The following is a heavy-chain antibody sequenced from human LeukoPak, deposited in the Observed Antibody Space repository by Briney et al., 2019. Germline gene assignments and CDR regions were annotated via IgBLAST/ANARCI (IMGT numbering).Heavy chain of an antibody. D-gene: IGHD6-6*01. V-gene: IGHV4-59*01. J-gene: IGHJ4*02. CDR3: ARGTFGSSSAYGDY. CDR1: GGSISSYY. Sequence: PSVTLSLTCTVSGGSISSYYWSWIRQPPGKGLEWIGYIYYSGSTNYNPSLKSRVTISVDTSKNQFSLKLSSVTAADTAVYYCARGTFGSSSAYGDYWGQGTLVTVSS. CDR2: IYYSGST.